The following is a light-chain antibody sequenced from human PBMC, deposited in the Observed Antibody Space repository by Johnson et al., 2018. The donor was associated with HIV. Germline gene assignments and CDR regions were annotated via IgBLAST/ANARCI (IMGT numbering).Light chain of an antibody. Sequence: QSVLTQPPSVSAAPGQKVTISCSGSSSNIGNNYVSWYQQLTRTAPKLLIYDNNKRPSGIPDRFSGSKSGTSATLGITGLQTGDEADYYCGTWDSSLSAGIYVFGTGTKVTVL. V-gene: IGLV1-51*01. J-gene: IGLJ1*01. CDR2: DNN. CDR1: SSNIGNNY. CDR3: GTWDSSLSAGIYV.